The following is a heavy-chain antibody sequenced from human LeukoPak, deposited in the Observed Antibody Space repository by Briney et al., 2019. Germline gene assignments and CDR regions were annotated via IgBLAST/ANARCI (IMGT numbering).Heavy chain of an antibody. J-gene: IGHJ4*02. CDR2: IKQDGSEK. CDR1: GFTFSSYW. V-gene: IGHV3-7*01. CDR3: ASTRPLGYSSGWYYFDY. D-gene: IGHD6-19*01. Sequence: GGSLRLSCAASGFTFSSYWMSWVRQAPGKGLEWVANIKQDGSEKYYVDSVKGRFTISRDNAKNSLYLQMNSLRAEDTAVYYCASTRPLGYSSGWYYFDYWGQGTLVTVSS.